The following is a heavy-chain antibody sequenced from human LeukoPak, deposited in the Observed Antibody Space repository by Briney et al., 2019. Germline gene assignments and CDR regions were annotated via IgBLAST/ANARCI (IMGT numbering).Heavy chain of an antibody. V-gene: IGHV3-53*01. J-gene: IGHJ4*02. CDR3: ARDKREYQFDY. D-gene: IGHD2-2*01. CDR1: GFNFNNAW. CDR2: IYSGGST. Sequence: GGSLRLSCTTSGFNFNNAWMNWVRQAPGKGLEWVSVIYSGGSTYYADSVKGRFTISRDNSKNTLYLQMNSLRAEDTAVYYCARDKREYQFDYWGQGTLVTVSS.